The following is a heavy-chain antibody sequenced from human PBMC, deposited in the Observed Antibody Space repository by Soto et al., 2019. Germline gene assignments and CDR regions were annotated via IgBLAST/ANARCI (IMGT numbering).Heavy chain of an antibody. CDR3: ARGRAARPHGGWFDP. CDR2: IYYSGST. J-gene: IGHJ5*02. D-gene: IGHD6-6*01. Sequence: SETLSLTCTVSGGSISSGGYYWSWIRQHPGKGREWIGYIYYSGSTYYNPSLKSRVTISVDTSKNQFSLKLSSVTAADTAVYYCARGRAARPHGGWFDPWGQGTLVTVSS. CDR1: GGSISSGGYY. V-gene: IGHV4-31*03.